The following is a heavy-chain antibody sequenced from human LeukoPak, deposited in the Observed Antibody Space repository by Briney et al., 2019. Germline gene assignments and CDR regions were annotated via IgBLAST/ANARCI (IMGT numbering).Heavy chain of an antibody. CDR1: GYTFTGYY. D-gene: IGHD6-19*01. V-gene: IGHV1-2*02. CDR2: INPNSGGT. CDR3: AILTPGIAVAGMGY. Sequence: ASVKVSCKASGYTFTGYYMHWVRQAPGQGLEWMGWINPNSGGTNYAQKFQGRVTMTRDTSISTAYMELSRLRSDDTAVYYCAILTPGIAVAGMGYWGQGTLVTVSS. J-gene: IGHJ4*02.